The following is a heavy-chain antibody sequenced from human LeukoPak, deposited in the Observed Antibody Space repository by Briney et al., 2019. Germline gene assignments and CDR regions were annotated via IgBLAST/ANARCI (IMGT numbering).Heavy chain of an antibody. CDR2: ITGSGGGT. CDR3: AKWGDYDVLTGYYDPDY. Sequence: QPGASLRLSCAASGFTFSNYAMSWVRQAPGKGLEWVSAITGSGGGTYYADSVKGRFTISRDNSKNALYLQMNSLRAEDTAVYYCAKWGDYDVLTGYYDPDYWGQGTLVTVSS. V-gene: IGHV3-23*01. CDR1: GFTFSNYA. J-gene: IGHJ4*02. D-gene: IGHD3-9*01.